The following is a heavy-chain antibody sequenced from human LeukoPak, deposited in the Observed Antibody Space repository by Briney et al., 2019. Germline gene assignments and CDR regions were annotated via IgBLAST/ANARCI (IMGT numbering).Heavy chain of an antibody. CDR1: GGSISSTNYY. D-gene: IGHD4-23*01. CDR3: ARDSLRWPSFWFDP. J-gene: IGHJ5*02. V-gene: IGHV4-61*02. CDR2: IYTSGST. Sequence: SETLSLTCTVSGGSISSTNYYWSWIRQPAGKGLEWIGRIYTSGSTNYNPSLKSRVTISQDTSKNQFSLKLSSVTAADTAVYFCARDSLRWPSFWFDPWGQGTLVTVSS.